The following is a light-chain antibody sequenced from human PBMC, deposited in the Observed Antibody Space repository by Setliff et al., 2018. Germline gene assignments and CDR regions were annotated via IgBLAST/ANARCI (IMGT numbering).Light chain of an antibody. CDR1: SSDIGAYDY. Sequence: QSVLTQPASVSGSPGQSITIYCIGSSSDIGAYDYVAWFQQLPAKAPKLIVYEVSNRPSGVSNRFSGSKSGNTASLTISGLQAEDEADYYCSSFTSTSTLYVFGTGTKVTVL. CDR3: SSFTSTSTLYV. V-gene: IGLV2-14*01. CDR2: EVS. J-gene: IGLJ1*01.